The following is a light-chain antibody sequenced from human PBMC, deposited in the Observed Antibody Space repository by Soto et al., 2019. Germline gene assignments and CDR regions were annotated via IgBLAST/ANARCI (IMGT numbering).Light chain of an antibody. Sequence: QSALPQPASLSGSPGQSITISCTGTSGDIGTYNLVSWYQQHPGKAPTLMIFEVTRRPSGVSARFSGSKSGNTASLTISGLQPEDEADYYCCSYAGTFVFGPGTKVTVL. J-gene: IGLJ1*01. V-gene: IGLV2-23*02. CDR1: SGDIGTYNL. CDR3: CSYAGTFV. CDR2: EVT.